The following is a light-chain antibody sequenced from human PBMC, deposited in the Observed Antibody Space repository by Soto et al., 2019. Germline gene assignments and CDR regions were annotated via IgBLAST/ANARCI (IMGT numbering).Light chain of an antibody. CDR2: AAS. CDR3: QKVNRRFT. V-gene: IGKV1-9*01. Sequence: DIQLTQSPSFLSASVGDRVTITCRASQGISSYLAWYQQKPGKAPKLLIYAASTLQSGVPSRFSRRGSGTEIPLTIRSPQAGDFSTYFWQKVNRRFTFRPGNKVDIK. J-gene: IGKJ3*01. CDR1: QGISSY.